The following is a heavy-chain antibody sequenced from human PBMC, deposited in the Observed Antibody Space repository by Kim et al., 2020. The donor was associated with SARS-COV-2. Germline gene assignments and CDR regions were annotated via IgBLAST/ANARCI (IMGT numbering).Heavy chain of an antibody. J-gene: IGHJ4*02. Sequence: GGSLRLSCAASGYTFSDYAMTWVRQAPGKGLEWVSGINWSGRSTGYAASVRGRFTISRDNAKNFLYLQMDSLRAEDTAFYYCARGDVSCSRSNCPPHDWGQGTVVIVSS. CDR1: GYTFSDYA. V-gene: IGHV3-20*04. D-gene: IGHD2-2*01. CDR2: INWSGRST. CDR3: ARGDVSCSRSNCPPHD.